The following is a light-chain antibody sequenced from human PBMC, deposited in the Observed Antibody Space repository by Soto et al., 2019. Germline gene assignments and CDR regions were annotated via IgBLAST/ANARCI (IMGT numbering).Light chain of an antibody. Sequence: EIVLTQSPGTLSLSPGERATLSCRASQSVYNYLAWYQQKPGQAPRLLIYDASDRATGLPARFSASGSGTDFTLTISSLEPEDSAIYYCQQRANWPGTFGQGTKVEIK. CDR1: QSVYNY. CDR2: DAS. V-gene: IGKV3-11*01. CDR3: QQRANWPGT. J-gene: IGKJ1*01.